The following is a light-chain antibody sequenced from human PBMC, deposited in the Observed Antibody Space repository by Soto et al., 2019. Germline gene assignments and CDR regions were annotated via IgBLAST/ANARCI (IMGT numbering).Light chain of an antibody. CDR2: GAS. J-gene: IGKJ2*01. CDR1: QSLSSSY. V-gene: IGKV3-20*01. Sequence: EIVLTQSPGTLSLSPGERATLSCRASQSLSSSYLAWYQQKPGQTPRLLIYGASSRATGIPDRFSGSGSGTDFTLTISRLEPEDFAVYYCQQFGNSPYTFGQGTKLDIK. CDR3: QQFGNSPYT.